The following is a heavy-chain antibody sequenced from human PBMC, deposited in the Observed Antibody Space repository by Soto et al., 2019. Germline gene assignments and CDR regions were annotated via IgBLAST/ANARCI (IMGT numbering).Heavy chain of an antibody. J-gene: IGHJ5*02. V-gene: IGHV4-59*01. D-gene: IGHD1-1*01. CDR3: AARVTTGWFDP. Sequence: PSETLSLTCTVSGGSISRYYWSWIRQPPGKGLESLGYIYYSGSTYYNPSLKSRVTISVDTSKNQFSLNLSSVTAADTAVYYCAARVTTGWFDPWGQGTLVTVS. CDR2: IYYSGST. CDR1: GGSISRYY.